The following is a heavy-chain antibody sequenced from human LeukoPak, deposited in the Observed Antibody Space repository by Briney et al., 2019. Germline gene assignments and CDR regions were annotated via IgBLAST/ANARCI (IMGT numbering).Heavy chain of an antibody. CDR3: AGRSAGNLEY. D-gene: IGHD2-15*01. Sequence: GGSLRLSCAASGFTFSNYWMHWVRQAPGKGLVWVSRINSDGSGTGYADSVKGRFTISRDNAKHTLYLQMNSLRAEDTAVYYCAGRSAGNLEYWGQGTLVSVSS. V-gene: IGHV3-74*01. CDR1: GFTFSNYW. J-gene: IGHJ4*02. CDR2: INSDGSGT.